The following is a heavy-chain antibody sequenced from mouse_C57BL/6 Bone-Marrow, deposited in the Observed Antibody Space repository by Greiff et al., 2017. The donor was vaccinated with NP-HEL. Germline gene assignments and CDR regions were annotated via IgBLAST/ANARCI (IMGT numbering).Heavy chain of an antibody. J-gene: IGHJ3*01. CDR3: SRMGTTGFAY. CDR1: GYTFTSYG. Sequence: QVQLQQSGAELARPGASVKLSCKASGYTFTSYGISWVKQRTGQGLEWIGEIYPRSGNTYYNEKFKGKATLTADKSSSTAYMELRSLTSEGSAVFFCSRMGTTGFAYWGQGTLVTVSA. CDR2: IYPRSGNT. D-gene: IGHD2-3*01. V-gene: IGHV1-81*01.